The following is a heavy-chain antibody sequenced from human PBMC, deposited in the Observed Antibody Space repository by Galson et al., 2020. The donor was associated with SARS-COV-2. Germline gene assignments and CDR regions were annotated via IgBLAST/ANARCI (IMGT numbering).Heavy chain of an antibody. D-gene: IGHD3-3*01. J-gene: IGHJ6*02. Sequence: SETLSLTCAVSGGSISSGGYSWSWIRQPPGKGLEWIGYIYYSGSTYYNPSLKSRVTISVDTSKNQFSLKLSSVTAADTAVYYCASGYDFWSGYDRGYGMDVWGQGTTVTVSS. V-gene: IGHV4-30-4*07. CDR3: ASGYDFWSGYDRGYGMDV. CDR1: GGSISSGGYS. CDR2: IYYSGST.